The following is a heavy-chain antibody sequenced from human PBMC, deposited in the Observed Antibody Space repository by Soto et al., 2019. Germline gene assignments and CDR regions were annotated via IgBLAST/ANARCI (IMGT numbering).Heavy chain of an antibody. CDR1: GGYFRGYY. J-gene: IGHJ6*02. Sequence: SETLPLTSAVYGGYFRGYYWSWIRQPPGKGLEWIGEINHSGSTNYNPSLKSRVTISVDTSKNQFSLKLSSVTAADTAVYYCARTGRRQQLPRRPLRNGMDVWGQGTTVTVSS. D-gene: IGHD6-13*01. CDR2: INHSGST. CDR3: ARTGRRQQLPRRPLRNGMDV. V-gene: IGHV4-34*01.